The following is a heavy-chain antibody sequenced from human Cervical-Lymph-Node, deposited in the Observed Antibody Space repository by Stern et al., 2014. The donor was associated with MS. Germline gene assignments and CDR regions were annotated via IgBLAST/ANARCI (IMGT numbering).Heavy chain of an antibody. D-gene: IGHD2-2*01. CDR1: GYSFTSYW. CDR2: INPGDSDT. J-gene: IGHJ5*02. Sequence: VQLVESGAEVKKPGESLKISCKGSGYSFTSYWIGWVRQMPGKGLEWMGIINPGDSDTRYSPSFQGQVTISADKSISTAYLQWSSLKASDTAMYYCARRHCSSRRCGWFDPWGQGTLVTVSS. V-gene: IGHV5-51*01. CDR3: ARRHCSSRRCGWFDP.